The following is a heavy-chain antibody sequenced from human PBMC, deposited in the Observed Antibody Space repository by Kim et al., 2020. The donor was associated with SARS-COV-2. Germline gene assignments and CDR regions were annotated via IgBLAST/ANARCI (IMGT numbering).Heavy chain of an antibody. D-gene: IGHD2-15*01. J-gene: IGHJ4*02. Sequence: YADSVKGRFTISRDNAKNTLYLQMNSLRAEDTAVYYCARVRKAATLFFDYWGQGTLVTVSS. CDR3: ARVRKAATLFFDY. V-gene: IGHV3-74*01.